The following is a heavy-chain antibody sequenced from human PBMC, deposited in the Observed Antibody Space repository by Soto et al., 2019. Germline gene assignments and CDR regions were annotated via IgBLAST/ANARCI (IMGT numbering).Heavy chain of an antibody. CDR3: ARGGYCTNGVCYKGVWYFDY. V-gene: IGHV1-69*13. CDR2: IIPIFGTA. CDR1: GCTFSSYA. D-gene: IGHD2-8*01. Sequence: SVKVSCKASGCTFSSYAISWVRQAPGQGLEWMGGIIPIFGTANYAQKFQGRVTITADESTSTAYMELSSLRSEDTAVYYCARGGYCTNGVCYKGVWYFDYWGQGTRFTVSS. J-gene: IGHJ4*02.